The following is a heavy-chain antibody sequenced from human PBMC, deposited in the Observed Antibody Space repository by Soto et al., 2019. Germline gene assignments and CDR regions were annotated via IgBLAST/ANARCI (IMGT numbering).Heavy chain of an antibody. Sequence: SVKVSCKASGGAFNSYGITWLRQAPGQGLEWMGGIIPMFGTTNYAQRYQGRVSITADKFTKTAYMELTSLRSEDTAVYFCARAVPGGGYSGNDSYGMDVWRQGTTVTVSS. CDR3: ARAVPGGGYSGNDSYGMDV. V-gene: IGHV1-69*06. J-gene: IGHJ6*02. CDR1: GGAFNSYG. CDR2: IIPMFGTT. D-gene: IGHD5-12*01.